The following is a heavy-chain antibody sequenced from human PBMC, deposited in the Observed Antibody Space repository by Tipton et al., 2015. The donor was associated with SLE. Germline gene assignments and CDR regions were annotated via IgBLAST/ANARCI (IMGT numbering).Heavy chain of an antibody. CDR2: INHSGST. Sequence: TLSLTCAVYGGSFSGYYWSWIRQPPGKGLEWIGEINHSGSTNYNPSLKSRVTISVDTSKNQFSLKLSSVTAADTAVYYCARAPTGWYVDYYYYGMDVWGQGTTVTVSS. CDR3: ARAPTGWYVDYYYYGMDV. V-gene: IGHV4-34*01. D-gene: IGHD6-19*01. CDR1: GGSFSGYY. J-gene: IGHJ6*02.